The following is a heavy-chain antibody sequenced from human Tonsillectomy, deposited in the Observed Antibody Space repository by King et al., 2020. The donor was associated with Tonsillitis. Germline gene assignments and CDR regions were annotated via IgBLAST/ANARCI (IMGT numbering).Heavy chain of an antibody. V-gene: IGHV1-18*01. Sequence: VQLVESGAEVKKPGASVKVSCKASGYIFASFGISWVRQAPGQGLEWMGWISTYNGNTNYAQNLQGRVTLTTDTSTSTAYMELRSLRSDDTAVYYCARDGNYYGSGRHFYYYYYMDVWSKGTTVTVSS. CDR1: GYIFASFG. J-gene: IGHJ6*03. CDR2: ISTYNGNT. CDR3: ARDGNYYGSGRHFYYYYYMDV. D-gene: IGHD3-10*01.